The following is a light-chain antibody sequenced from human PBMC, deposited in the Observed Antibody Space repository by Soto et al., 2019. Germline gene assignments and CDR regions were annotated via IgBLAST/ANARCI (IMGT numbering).Light chain of an antibody. CDR1: QSVSSY. V-gene: IGKV3-11*01. Sequence: EIVLTQSPATLSLSPGERATLSCRASQSVSSYLAWYQQKPGQAPRLLIYDASNRATGIPARFSGSGSGTDFTLTISSLEPEDFAVYYCQQLSNWPPYTFGQGPKLEIK. CDR2: DAS. J-gene: IGKJ2*01. CDR3: QQLSNWPPYT.